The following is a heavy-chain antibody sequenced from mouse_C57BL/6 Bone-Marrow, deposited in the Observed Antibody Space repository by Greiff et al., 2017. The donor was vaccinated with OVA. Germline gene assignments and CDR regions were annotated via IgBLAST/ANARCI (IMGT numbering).Heavy chain of an antibody. V-gene: IGHV1-64*01. CDR1: GYTFTSYW. J-gene: IGHJ2*01. CDR3: ARTSSNYVSLYDWDD. Sequence: QVQLQQPGAELVKPGASVKLSCKASGYTFTSYWMHWVKQRPGQGLEWIGMIHPNSGSTNYNEKFKSKATLTVDKSSSTAYMQLSSLTSEDTAVYNGARTSSNYVSLYDWDDGGKGTTLTVAS. D-gene: IGHD2-5*01. CDR2: IHPNSGST.